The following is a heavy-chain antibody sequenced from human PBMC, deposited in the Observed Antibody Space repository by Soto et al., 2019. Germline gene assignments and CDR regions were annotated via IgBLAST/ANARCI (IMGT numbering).Heavy chain of an antibody. D-gene: IGHD5-12*01. CDR3: ARGRIPAIYDSGYYFDY. CDR1: GGSFSGYY. V-gene: IGHV4-34*01. Sequence: QVPLQQCGAGLLNPAETLSLTCADYGGSFSGYYWSWIRQPPGKGLEWLGEINHSGSTNYNPSLKSRVTISVDTSKTQFSLNLSSVTAADTAVYYCARGRIPAIYDSGYYFDYWGQGPLVTVSS. CDR2: INHSGST. J-gene: IGHJ4*02.